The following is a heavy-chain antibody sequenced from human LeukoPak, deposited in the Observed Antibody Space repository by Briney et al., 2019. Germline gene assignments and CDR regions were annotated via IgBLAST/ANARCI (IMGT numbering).Heavy chain of an antibody. J-gene: IGHJ6*02. D-gene: IGHD6-13*01. Sequence: PGGSLRPSCEASGFTFSSYAMSWVRQAPGKGLEWVSGISGSGGTYYADSVKGRFTISRDNSKNTLYLQMNSLRAEDTAVYYCAKGSSSSWFDYYYGMDVWGQGTTVTVSS. CDR1: GFTFSSYA. CDR2: ISGSGGT. CDR3: AKGSSSSWFDYYYGMDV. V-gene: IGHV3-23*01.